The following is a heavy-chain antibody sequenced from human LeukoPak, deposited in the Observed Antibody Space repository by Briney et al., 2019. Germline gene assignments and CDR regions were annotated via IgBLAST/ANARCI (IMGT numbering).Heavy chain of an antibody. J-gene: IGHJ3*02. CDR1: GGSINTSTYY. D-gene: IGHD3-22*01. Sequence: SETLSLTCTFSGGSINTSTYYWGWIRQPPGKGLEWIGSSYYSGSTYYNPSLKSRVTISVDTSKNQFSLKLSSVTAADTAVYYCARANYYDTSGYSRGAFDIWGQGTMVTVSS. V-gene: IGHV4-39*07. CDR2: SYYSGST. CDR3: ARANYYDTSGYSRGAFDI.